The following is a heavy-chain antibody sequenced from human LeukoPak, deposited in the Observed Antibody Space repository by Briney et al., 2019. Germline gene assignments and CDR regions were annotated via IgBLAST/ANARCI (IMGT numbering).Heavy chain of an antibody. Sequence: ASVKVSCKASGYTFTGYYMHWVRQAPGQGLEWMGWINPNSGGTNYAQKFQGRVTMTRDTSISTAYMGLSRLRSDDTAVYYCARDLGGSSGWYEAFDYWGQGTLVTVSS. V-gene: IGHV1-2*02. D-gene: IGHD6-19*01. J-gene: IGHJ4*02. CDR3: ARDLGGSSGWYEAFDY. CDR1: GYTFTGYY. CDR2: INPNSGGT.